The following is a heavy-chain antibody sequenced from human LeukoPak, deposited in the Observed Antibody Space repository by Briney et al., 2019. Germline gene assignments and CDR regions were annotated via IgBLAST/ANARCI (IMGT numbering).Heavy chain of an antibody. D-gene: IGHD3-3*01. CDR3: TTRYDFWSGYHPYYYYGMVV. Sequence: GGSLRLSCAASGFTFSNAWMSWVRQAPGKGLEWVGRIKSKTDGGTTDYAAPVKGRFTISRDDSKNTLYLQMNSLKTEDTAVYYCTTRYDFWSGYHPYYYYGMVVWGQGTTVTVSS. CDR2: IKSKTDGGTT. V-gene: IGHV3-15*01. CDR1: GFTFSNAW. J-gene: IGHJ6*02.